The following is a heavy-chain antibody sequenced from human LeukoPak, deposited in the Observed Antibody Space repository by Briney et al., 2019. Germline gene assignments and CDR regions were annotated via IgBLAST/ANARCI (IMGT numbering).Heavy chain of an antibody. CDR1: GFTFSSFS. CDR2: LKEDGSEK. CDR3: AREFYSNYMYYMDV. D-gene: IGHD4-11*01. J-gene: IGHJ6*03. V-gene: IGHV3-7*01. Sequence: GGSLRLSCVASGFTFSSFSMSWVRQAPGKGLEWVANLKEDGSEKSYVDSLRGRFTISRDNAKNSLYLQMNSLRAEDTGVYYCAREFYSNYMYYMDVWGKGTTVTVSS.